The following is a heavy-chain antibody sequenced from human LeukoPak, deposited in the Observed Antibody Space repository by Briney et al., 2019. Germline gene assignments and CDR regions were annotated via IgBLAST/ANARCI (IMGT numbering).Heavy chain of an antibody. CDR1: GYTFTGYN. D-gene: IGHD3-10*01. Sequence: ASVKVSCKAFGYTFTGYNIHWVRQAPGQGLEWMGWINPNTGDTNFAQKLQGRVTMTRDTSISTAYMELSRLRSDDTAVYYCARDSGTTGEVKFDPWGQGTLVTVSS. V-gene: IGHV1-2*02. CDR2: INPNTGDT. J-gene: IGHJ5*02. CDR3: ARDSGTTGEVKFDP.